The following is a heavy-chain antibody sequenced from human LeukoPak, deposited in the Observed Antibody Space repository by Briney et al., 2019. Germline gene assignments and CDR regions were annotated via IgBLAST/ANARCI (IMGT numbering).Heavy chain of an antibody. CDR2: IPGSGGST. Sequence: GASLRLSCAASGFTFSNYAMSWVRQAPGKGLEWVSAIPGSGGSTYYADSVKGRFTVSRDNSKSTLYLQMSSLRAEDTALYYCAKWGDYDVLTGYYVPDYWGQGTLVTVSS. D-gene: IGHD3-9*01. CDR1: GFTFSNYA. V-gene: IGHV3-23*01. J-gene: IGHJ4*02. CDR3: AKWGDYDVLTGYYVPDY.